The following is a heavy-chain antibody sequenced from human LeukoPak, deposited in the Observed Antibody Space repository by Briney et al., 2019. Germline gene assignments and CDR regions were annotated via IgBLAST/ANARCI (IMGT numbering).Heavy chain of an antibody. CDR1: GYRFTSYW. V-gene: IGHV5-51*01. J-gene: IGHJ6*03. Sequence: GESLNISFQGSGYRFTSYWIGWVRQPPGTGQEWMGIFYHGDSDTRYSPSFQGQVTISADKSISTAYLQWSSLKASDTAMYYCARLDRRSLPYYYYYMDVWGKGTTVTISS. CDR2: FYHGDSDT. CDR3: ARLDRRSLPYYYYYMDV.